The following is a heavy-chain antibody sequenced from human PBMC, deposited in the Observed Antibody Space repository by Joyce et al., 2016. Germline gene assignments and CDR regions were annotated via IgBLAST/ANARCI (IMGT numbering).Heavy chain of an antibody. CDR1: GDSVTSLF. Sequence: QVHLQESGPGLVKPSENLSLTCTVSGDSVTSLFWNWIRQPPGKGLEWVAHISSTGSTKYKPSLKSRATITLDAPRNQFSLKLTSVTAADTAIYYCARDGGYYFDYWGQGTLVAVSS. V-gene: IGHV4-59*02. CDR3: ARDGGYYFDY. D-gene: IGHD3-16*01. CDR2: ISSTGST. J-gene: IGHJ4*02.